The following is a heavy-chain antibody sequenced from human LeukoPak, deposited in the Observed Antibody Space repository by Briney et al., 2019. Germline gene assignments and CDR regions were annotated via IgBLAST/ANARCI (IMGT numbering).Heavy chain of an antibody. D-gene: IGHD1-1*01. V-gene: IGHV3-11*01. CDR3: ARAAYNWN. J-gene: IGHJ4*02. CDR2: ISTNGSSR. CDR1: GLPLSNYY. Sequence: GGSLRLSCAASGLPLSNYYMNWIRQAPGKGLEWVSYISTNGSSRYYADSVRGRFTISRDNTKNSIYLQMNNLRAEDSALYYCARAAYNWNWGQGTLVTVS.